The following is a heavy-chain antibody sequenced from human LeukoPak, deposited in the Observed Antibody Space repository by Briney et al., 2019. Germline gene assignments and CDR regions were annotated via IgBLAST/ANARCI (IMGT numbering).Heavy chain of an antibody. V-gene: IGHV3-23*01. CDR3: AKAMCYYDSSGLSWFDP. CDR2: ISGSGGST. Sequence: GGSLRLSCAASGFTFSSYAMSWVRQAPGKGLEWVSAISGSGGSTYYADSVKGRFTISRDNSKNTLYLQMNSLRAEDTAVYYCAKAMCYYDSSGLSWFDPWGQGTLVTVSS. D-gene: IGHD3-22*01. J-gene: IGHJ5*02. CDR1: GFTFSSYA.